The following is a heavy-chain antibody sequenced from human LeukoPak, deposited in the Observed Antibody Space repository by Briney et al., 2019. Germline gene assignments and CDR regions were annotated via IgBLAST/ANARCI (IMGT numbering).Heavy chain of an antibody. CDR3: AKDSYYDFWSGHLFDY. J-gene: IGHJ4*02. Sequence: GGSLRLSCAASGFTFSSYGMHWVRQAPGKGLEWVAVIWYDGSNKYYADSVKGRFTISRDNSKNTLYLQMNSLRAEDTAVYYCAKDSYYDFWSGHLFDYWGQGTLVTVSS. D-gene: IGHD3-3*01. V-gene: IGHV3-33*06. CDR2: IWYDGSNK. CDR1: GFTFSSYG.